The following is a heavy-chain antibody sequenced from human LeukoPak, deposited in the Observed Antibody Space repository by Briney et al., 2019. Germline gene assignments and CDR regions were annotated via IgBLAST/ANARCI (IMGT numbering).Heavy chain of an antibody. J-gene: IGHJ3*01. Sequence: GGSLRLSCAASGFTFSSYAMHWVRQAPGKGLEWVTLISFDGSEKYYGDSVKGRFTISRDNSKNTLFLQMSSLRAEDTALYYCAKDWGDYSDSTGYYHLGAFDVWGQGTMVTVSS. CDR1: GFTFSSYA. D-gene: IGHD3-22*01. CDR2: ISFDGSEK. V-gene: IGHV3-30*18. CDR3: AKDWGDYSDSTGYYHLGAFDV.